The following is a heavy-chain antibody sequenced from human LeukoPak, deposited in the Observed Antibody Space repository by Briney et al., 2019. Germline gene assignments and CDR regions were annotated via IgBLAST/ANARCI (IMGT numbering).Heavy chain of an antibody. CDR3: ARGVGYCSSTSCYLNWFDP. Sequence: SVKVSCKASGGTFSSYAISWVRQAPGQGLEWMGGIIPIFGTANYAQKFQGRVTITADESTSTAYMELSSLRSEDTAVYYCARGVGYCSSTSCYLNWFDPWGQGTLVTVSS. D-gene: IGHD2-2*01. CDR1: GGTFSSYA. V-gene: IGHV1-69*13. CDR2: IIPIFGTA. J-gene: IGHJ5*02.